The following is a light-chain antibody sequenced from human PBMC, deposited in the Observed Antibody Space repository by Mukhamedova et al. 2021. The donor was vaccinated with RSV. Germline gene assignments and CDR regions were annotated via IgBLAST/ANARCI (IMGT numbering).Light chain of an antibody. CDR2: YAS. J-gene: IGKJ5*01. Sequence: YMGKPDQSPKLLIKYASQSISGVPSRFSGSGSGTDFTLTINSLEAEDAAAYYCHQSSSLPITFGQGTRLEIK. CDR3: HQSSSLPIT. V-gene: IGKV6D-21*02.